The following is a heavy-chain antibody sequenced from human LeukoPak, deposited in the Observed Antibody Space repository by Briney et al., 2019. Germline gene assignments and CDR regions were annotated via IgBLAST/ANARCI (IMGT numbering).Heavy chain of an antibody. J-gene: IGHJ4*02. Sequence: PSETLSLTCTVSGGSISSSSYYWGWIRQPPGKGLEWIGIVYYSGSTYYNPSLKSRVTISVDTSKNQFSLKLSSVTAADTAVYYCARLGTSSWYAEPCYFDYWGQGTLVTVSS. CDR2: VYYSGST. CDR3: ARLGTSSWYAEPCYFDY. V-gene: IGHV4-39*01. CDR1: GGSISSSSYY. D-gene: IGHD6-13*01.